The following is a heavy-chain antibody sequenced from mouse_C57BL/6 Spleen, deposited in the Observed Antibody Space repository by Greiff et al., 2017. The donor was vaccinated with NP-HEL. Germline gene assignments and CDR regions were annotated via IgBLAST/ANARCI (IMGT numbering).Heavy chain of an antibody. Sequence: VQLKESGPELVKPGASVKISCKASGYSFTDYNMNWVKQSNGKSLEWIGVINPNYGTTSYNQKFKGKATLTVDQSSSTAYMQLNSLTSEDSAVYYCARVGKNYYGYDGAWFAYWGQGTLVTVSA. J-gene: IGHJ3*01. V-gene: IGHV1-39*01. D-gene: IGHD2-2*01. CDR2: INPNYGTT. CDR3: ARVGKNYYGYDGAWFAY. CDR1: GYSFTDYN.